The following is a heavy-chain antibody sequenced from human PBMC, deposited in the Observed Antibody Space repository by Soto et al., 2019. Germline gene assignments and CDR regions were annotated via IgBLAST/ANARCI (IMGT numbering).Heavy chain of an antibody. J-gene: IGHJ5*02. Sequence: EVQLLESGGGLVQPGASLRLSCAASGCTFSSYAMSWVRQAPGKGLEWVSAISGSGGSTYYADSVKGRFTISRDNSKNTLDLQMNSLSVEDTAVYYCAKAYYCSGTVNWFDPWGQGTLVTVSS. V-gene: IGHV3-23*01. CDR2: ISGSGGST. CDR1: GCTFSSYA. D-gene: IGHD3-10*01. CDR3: AKAYYCSGTVNWFDP.